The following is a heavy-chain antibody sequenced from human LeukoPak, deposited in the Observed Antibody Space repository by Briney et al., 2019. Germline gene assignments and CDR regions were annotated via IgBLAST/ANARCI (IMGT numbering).Heavy chain of an antibody. V-gene: IGHV4-59*01. CDR3: ARYSPYYYGMDV. Sequence: SETLSFTCTVSGGSISSYYWSWLRPPPGKGLGGIGYIYDSGSTNYNPSLKSRVTISVDTSKNQFSLKLSSVTAADTAVYYWARYSPYYYGMDVWGKGTTVTVSS. D-gene: IGHD5-18*01. J-gene: IGHJ6*04. CDR1: GGSISSYY. CDR2: IYDSGST.